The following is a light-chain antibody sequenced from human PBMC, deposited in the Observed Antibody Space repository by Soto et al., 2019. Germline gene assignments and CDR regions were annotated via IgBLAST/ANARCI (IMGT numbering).Light chain of an antibody. J-gene: IGKJ3*01. CDR3: HQYCSSPQA. Sequence: EIVLTQSPGTLSLSPGERVTLSCRASQSVTRSFLAWYQQKPGQAPRLLIYGASSRATGIPDRFSGSGSGTDFTLTISTLEPEDFAVYYCHQYCSSPQAFGPGTKVDIK. CDR2: GAS. CDR1: QSVTRSF. V-gene: IGKV3-20*01.